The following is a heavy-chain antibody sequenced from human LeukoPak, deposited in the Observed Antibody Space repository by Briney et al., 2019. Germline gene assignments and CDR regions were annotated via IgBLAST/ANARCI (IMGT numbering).Heavy chain of an antibody. CDR2: IYYSGST. Sequence: SETLSLTCTVSGGSISSSSYYWGRIRQPPGKGLEWIGSIYYSGSTYYNPSLKSRVTISVDTSKNQFSLKLSSVTAADTAVYYCARNLRYFDWLPLYAFDIWGPGTMVTVSS. J-gene: IGHJ3*02. CDR3: ARNLRYFDWLPLYAFDI. V-gene: IGHV4-39*07. D-gene: IGHD3-9*01. CDR1: GGSISSSSYY.